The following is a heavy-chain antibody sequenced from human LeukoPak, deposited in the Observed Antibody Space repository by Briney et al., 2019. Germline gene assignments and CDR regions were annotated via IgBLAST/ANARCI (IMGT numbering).Heavy chain of an antibody. CDR3: AKDPTAMVTDFDY. Sequence: SGGSLRLSCAASGLTFSSYGMHWVRQAPGKGLEWVAFIRYDGSNKYYADSVKGRFTISRDNSKNTLYLQMNSLRAEDTAVYYCAKDPTAMVTDFDYWGQGTLVTVSS. CDR2: IRYDGSNK. J-gene: IGHJ4*02. V-gene: IGHV3-30*02. CDR1: GLTFSSYG. D-gene: IGHD5-18*01.